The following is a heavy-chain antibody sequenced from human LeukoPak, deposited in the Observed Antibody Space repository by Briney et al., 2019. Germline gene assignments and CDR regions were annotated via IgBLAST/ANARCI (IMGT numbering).Heavy chain of an antibody. CDR3: ARPTSKLGSFDY. Sequence: PSETLSLTCTVSGGSISSSNYYWGWIRQPPGKGLEWIGTIYHSGSTYYNPSLKSRISISVDTSKNQFSLKLRSVTAADTAVYYCARPTSKLGSFDYWGQGTLVTVSS. J-gene: IGHJ4*02. CDR1: GGSISSSNYY. CDR2: IYHSGST. D-gene: IGHD2/OR15-2a*01. V-gene: IGHV4-39*01.